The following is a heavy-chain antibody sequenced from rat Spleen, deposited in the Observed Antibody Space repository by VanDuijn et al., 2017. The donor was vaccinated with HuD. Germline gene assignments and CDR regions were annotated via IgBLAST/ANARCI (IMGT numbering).Heavy chain of an antibody. CDR3: ARHVSYCPDA. V-gene: IGHV5-25*01. CDR1: GFTFSNYG. J-gene: IGHJ4*01. D-gene: IGHD1-1*01. Sequence: EVQLVESGGALVQPGRSINLSCAASGFTFSNYGMAWVRQAPTKGLEWVASISTGGGNTYYRDSVKGRFTISRDNAKSTLYLQLDSLRSEDTATYYCARHVSYCPDAWGQGVSVTVSS. CDR2: ISTGGGNT.